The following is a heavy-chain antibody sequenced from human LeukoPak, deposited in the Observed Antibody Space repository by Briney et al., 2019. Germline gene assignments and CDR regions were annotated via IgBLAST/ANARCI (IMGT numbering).Heavy chain of an antibody. Sequence: ASVKVSCKASGYTFTGYYMHWVRQAPGQGLEWMGWINPNSGGTNYAQKFQGWVTMTGDTSISTAYMELSRLRSDDTAVYYCARWTGQGASGNWDATGYHYWGQGTLVTVSS. CDR2: INPNSGGT. V-gene: IGHV1-2*04. D-gene: IGHD3/OR15-3a*01. J-gene: IGHJ4*02. CDR3: ARWTGQGASGNWDATGYHY. CDR1: GYTFTGYY.